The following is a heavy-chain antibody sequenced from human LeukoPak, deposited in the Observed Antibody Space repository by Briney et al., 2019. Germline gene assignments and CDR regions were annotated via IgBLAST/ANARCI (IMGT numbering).Heavy chain of an antibody. CDR3: AKTYSSSWSNPFDY. D-gene: IGHD6-13*01. CDR2: ISGSGGST. J-gene: IGHJ4*02. CDR1: GFAFSSYA. V-gene: IGHV3-23*01. Sequence: PGGSLRLSCAASGFAFSSYAMSWVRQAPGKGLEWVSAISGSGGSTYYADSVKGRFTISRDNSKNTLYLQMNSLRAEDTAVYYCAKTYSSSWSNPFDYWGQGTLVTVSS.